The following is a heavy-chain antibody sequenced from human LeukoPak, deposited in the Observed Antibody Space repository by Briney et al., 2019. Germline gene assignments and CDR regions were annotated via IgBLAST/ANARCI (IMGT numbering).Heavy chain of an antibody. V-gene: IGHV4-59*08. D-gene: IGHD3-10*01. CDR3: ARHHYYGSGSPRFDP. CDR1: GGSMSTYY. J-gene: IGHJ5*02. Sequence: SETLPLTCTVSGGSMSTYYWSWIRQPPGKGLEWIGYMYYSGSTSYNPSLKSRVSISVDTSKSQFSLKLSSVTAADTAVYYCARHHYYGSGSPRFDPWGQGTLVTVSS. CDR2: MYYSGST.